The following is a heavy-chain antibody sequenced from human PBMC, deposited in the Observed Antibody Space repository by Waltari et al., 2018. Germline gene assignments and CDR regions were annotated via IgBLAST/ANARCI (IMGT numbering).Heavy chain of an antibody. CDR2: ISGNGVVA. V-gene: IGHV3-23*01. CDR3: AKRRGYCTSSNCYSADY. D-gene: IGHD2-15*01. Sequence: EVQLWESGGALVQPGGSLRLSCAASGFTFDNSAMIWVRQTPGKGLEWVSAISGNGVVAYYADSVKGRFTISRDNSKNTLYLQMNSLRVEDTALYFCAKRRGYCTSSNCYSADYWGQGTLVTVSS. J-gene: IGHJ4*02. CDR1: GFTFDNSA.